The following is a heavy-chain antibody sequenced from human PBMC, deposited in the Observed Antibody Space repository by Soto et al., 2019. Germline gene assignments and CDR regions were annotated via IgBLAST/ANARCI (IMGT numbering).Heavy chain of an antibody. Sequence: QVQLVESGGGVVQPGRSLRLSCAASGFPFSSYGMHWVREAPGKGVEWVAVISYDGSNKYYADSVKGRFTISRENSTSTLYLQMNRLRPEDTAVYYCVGGQDYFGYRGQGTLVTVSP. V-gene: IGHV3-30*03. CDR3: VGGQDYFGY. CDR2: ISYDGSNK. CDR1: GFPFSSYG. D-gene: IGHD3-10*01. J-gene: IGHJ4*02.